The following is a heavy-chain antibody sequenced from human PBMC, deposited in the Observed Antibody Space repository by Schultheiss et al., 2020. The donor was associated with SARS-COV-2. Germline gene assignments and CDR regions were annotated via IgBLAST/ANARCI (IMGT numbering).Heavy chain of an antibody. CDR3: AKGRTFGYSYEYGDGMDV. J-gene: IGHJ6*02. V-gene: IGHV3-21*04. CDR1: GFTFSSYS. Sequence: GESLKISCAASGFTFSSYSMNWVRQAPGKGLEWVSSISSSSSYIYYADSVKGRFTISRDNAKNTLYLQMNSLRAEDTAVYYCAKGRTFGYSYEYGDGMDVWGQGTTVTVSS. D-gene: IGHD5-18*01. CDR2: ISSSSSYI.